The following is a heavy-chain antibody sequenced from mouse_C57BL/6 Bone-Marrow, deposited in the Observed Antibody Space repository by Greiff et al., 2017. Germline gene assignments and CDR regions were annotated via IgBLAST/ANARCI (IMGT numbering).Heavy chain of an antibody. CDR1: GFNIKDDY. J-gene: IGHJ2*01. Sequence: EVQLQQSGAELVRPGASVKLSCTASGFNIKDDYMHWVKQRPEQGLEWIGWIDPENGDTEYASKFQGKATITADTSSNTAYLQLSSLTFEDTAVYYCTTLWYFNYWSQGTTLTVSS. CDR3: TTLWYFNY. D-gene: IGHD1-1*02. CDR2: IDPENGDT. V-gene: IGHV14-4*01.